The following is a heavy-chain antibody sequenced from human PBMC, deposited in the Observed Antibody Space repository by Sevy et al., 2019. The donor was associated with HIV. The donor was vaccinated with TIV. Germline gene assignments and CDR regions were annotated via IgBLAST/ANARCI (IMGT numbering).Heavy chain of an antibody. D-gene: IGHD6-6*01. CDR2: ISSGGGT. CDR1: GFTVSSNY. CDR3: AREGYSSSPSLRDYGMDV. Sequence: GGSLRLSCAVSGFTVSSNYMTWVRQAPGRGLEWVSVISSGGGTFYADSVKGRFTISRDNSKNTLYLQMNSLRADDTAVYYCAREGYSSSPSLRDYGMDVWGQGTTVTVSS. V-gene: IGHV3-53*01. J-gene: IGHJ6*02.